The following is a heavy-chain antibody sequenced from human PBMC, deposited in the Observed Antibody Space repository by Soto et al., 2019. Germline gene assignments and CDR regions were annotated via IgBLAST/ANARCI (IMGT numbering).Heavy chain of an antibody. J-gene: IGHJ4*02. Sequence: GGSLRLSCVTYGLTFTDYWMSWVRQAPGKGLEWVANIKQDESEKNYLDSVKGRFTISRDNAKNSLYLQMNSLRAEDTAIYYCASDRFRGTYYLRGVTYFFEEWGQGAPVTVSS. CDR2: IKQDESEK. CDR1: GLTFTDYW. V-gene: IGHV3-7*03. D-gene: IGHD1-26*01. CDR3: ASDRFRGTYYLRGVTYFFEE.